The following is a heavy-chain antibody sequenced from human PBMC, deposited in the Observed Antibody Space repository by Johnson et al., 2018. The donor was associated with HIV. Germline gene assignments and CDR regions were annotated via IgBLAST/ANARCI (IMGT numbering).Heavy chain of an antibody. V-gene: IGHV3-30*04. CDR3: ARGRDSSGFNDAFDI. D-gene: IGHD3-22*01. CDR1: GFTFSSYA. CDR2: ISYDGNNK. J-gene: IGHJ3*02. Sequence: QVQLVESGGGVVQPGRSLRLSCAASGFTFSSYAMHWVRQAPGKGLEWVAIISYDGNNKYYADSVKGRVTISRDNSKNTLYLQMNSLRAGDTAVYYCARGRDSSGFNDAFDIWGQGTMVTVSS.